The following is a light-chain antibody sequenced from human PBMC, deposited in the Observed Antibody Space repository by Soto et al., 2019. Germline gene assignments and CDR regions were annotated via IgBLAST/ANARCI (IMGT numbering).Light chain of an antibody. J-gene: IGLJ2*01. Sequence: QSVLTQPASVSGSPGQSITISCTGTSSDVGGYNYVSWYQQHPGKAPKLMIYEVSNRTSGVSNRLSGSTSGNTASLTISGLQAEDEADYYCSSYTSSRTLVFGGGTKLTVL. CDR1: SSDVGGYNY. V-gene: IGLV2-14*01. CDR3: SSYTSSRTLV. CDR2: EVS.